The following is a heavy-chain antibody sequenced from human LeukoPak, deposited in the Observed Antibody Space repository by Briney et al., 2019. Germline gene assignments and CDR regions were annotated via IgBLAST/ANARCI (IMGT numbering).Heavy chain of an antibody. CDR3: AKGGSGYHYGDFDY. D-gene: IGHD3-22*01. Sequence: PGGSLRLSCAASGFTFSDYYMSWIRQAPGKGLEWVSYISSSSSYTNYADSVKGRFTIPRDNAKNSLYLQMNSLRAEDTAVYYCAKGGSGYHYGDFDYWGQGTLVTVSS. V-gene: IGHV3-11*06. CDR1: GFTFSDYY. CDR2: ISSSSSYT. J-gene: IGHJ4*02.